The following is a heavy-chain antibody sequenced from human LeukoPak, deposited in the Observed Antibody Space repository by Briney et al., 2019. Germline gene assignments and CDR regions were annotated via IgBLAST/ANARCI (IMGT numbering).Heavy chain of an antibody. J-gene: IGHJ3*02. D-gene: IGHD6-19*01. Sequence: ASVKVSCKASGYTFTSYGISWVRQAPGQGLEWMGWISAYNGNTNYAQKLQGRVIMTTDTSTSTAYMELRGLRSDDTAMYYCARPYSSGWYDAFDIWGQGTMVTVSS. CDR1: GYTFTSYG. CDR2: ISAYNGNT. V-gene: IGHV1-18*04. CDR3: ARPYSSGWYDAFDI.